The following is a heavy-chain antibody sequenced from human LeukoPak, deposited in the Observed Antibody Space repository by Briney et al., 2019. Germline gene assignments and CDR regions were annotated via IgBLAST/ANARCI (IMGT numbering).Heavy chain of an antibody. CDR3: LRTPHYDILTGYYIGDWFDP. CDR2: ISAYNGNT. J-gene: IGHJ5*02. Sequence: REASVKVSCKASGGTFSSYGISWVRQAPGQGLEWMGWISAYNGNTNYAQKLQGRVTMTTDTSASTAYMELRSLRSDDTAVYYCLRTPHYDILTGYYIGDWFDPWGQGTLVTVSS. CDR1: GGTFSSYG. D-gene: IGHD3-9*01. V-gene: IGHV1-18*01.